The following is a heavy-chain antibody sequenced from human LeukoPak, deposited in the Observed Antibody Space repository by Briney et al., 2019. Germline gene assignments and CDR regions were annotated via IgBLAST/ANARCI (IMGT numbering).Heavy chain of an antibody. D-gene: IGHD2-15*01. CDR3: ARVGGYCSSGNCYFGYFDY. J-gene: IGHJ4*02. CDR1: GFSLSNFE. V-gene: IGHV3-48*03. CDR2: ISSAGTTI. Sequence: GGSLRLSCAASGFSLSNFEMNWVRQAPGKGLEWLSYISSAGTTIHYADSVLGRFTISKDIPKNSLSLQMNSLRIDDTGVYYCARVGGYCSSGNCYFGYFDYWGQGSLVTVSS.